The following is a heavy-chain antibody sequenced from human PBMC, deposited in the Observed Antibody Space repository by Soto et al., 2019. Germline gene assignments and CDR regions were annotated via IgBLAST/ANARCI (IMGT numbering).Heavy chain of an antibody. D-gene: IGHD3-10*01. Sequence: ASLKVSCKASGCTFTSYDINWVRQATGQGLEWMGWVKPNSGNTGYAQKLQGRVTMTRKTSISTAYMELSSLRSEDTAVYYCARAPSYGSGSHWFDPWGQGTLVTVSS. V-gene: IGHV1-8*01. CDR1: GCTFTSYD. CDR3: ARAPSYGSGSHWFDP. J-gene: IGHJ5*02. CDR2: VKPNSGNT.